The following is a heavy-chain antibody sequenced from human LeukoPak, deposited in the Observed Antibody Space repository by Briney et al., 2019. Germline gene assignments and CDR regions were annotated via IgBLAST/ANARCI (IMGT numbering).Heavy chain of an antibody. CDR3: ARVKMGSGYLEGDEFDY. D-gene: IGHD3-22*01. Sequence: GASVKVSCKASGYTFTSYYMHWMRQAPGQGLEWMGIINPSGGSTSYAQKFQGRVTMTRDTSTSTVYMELSSLRSEDTAVYYCARVKMGSGYLEGDEFDYWGQGTLVTVSS. J-gene: IGHJ4*02. CDR1: GYTFTSYY. V-gene: IGHV1-46*01. CDR2: INPSGGST.